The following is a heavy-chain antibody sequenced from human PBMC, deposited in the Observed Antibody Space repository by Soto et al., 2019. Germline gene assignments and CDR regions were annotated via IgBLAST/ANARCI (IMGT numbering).Heavy chain of an antibody. CDR1: GDSISAYS. Sequence: QVQLQVSAPGLVKPSETLSLTCTVSGDSISAYSWSWVRQPPGKGLEWIGNIHYNGNTKYNPSLKSRVSMSVDKSKNQFSLILISVTAADTAKYFCAREGNLGRWLQPLDFWGQGTLVTVSS. V-gene: IGHV4-59*01. CDR2: IHYNGNT. D-gene: IGHD5-12*01. CDR3: AREGNLGRWLQPLDF. J-gene: IGHJ4*02.